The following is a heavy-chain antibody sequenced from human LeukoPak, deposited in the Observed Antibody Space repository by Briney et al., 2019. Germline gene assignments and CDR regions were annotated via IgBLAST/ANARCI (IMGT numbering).Heavy chain of an antibody. D-gene: IGHD3-22*01. J-gene: IGHJ4*02. CDR2: VLYDGTMQ. Sequence: GGSLRLSCAASGFTVSSNYMSWVRQAPGKGLEWVAVVLYDGTMQYYADSVKSRFTASRDNAYNTLYLQMRSLRADDTAVYYCARDPRGPTGYDSSARDTFDYWGQGTLVTVSS. V-gene: IGHV3-30*03. CDR1: GFTVSSNY. CDR3: ARDPRGPTGYDSSARDTFDY.